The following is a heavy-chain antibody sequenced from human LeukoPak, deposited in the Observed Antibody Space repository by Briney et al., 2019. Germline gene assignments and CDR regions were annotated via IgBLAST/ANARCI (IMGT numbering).Heavy chain of an antibody. V-gene: IGHV4-39*01. CDR3: ARHSPPNWSGYYTPFDY. J-gene: IGHJ4*02. CDR2: IYYSGST. CDR1: GGSISSSSYY. Sequence: SETLSLTCTVSGGSISSSSYYWGWIRQPPGKGLEWIGSIYYSGSTYYNPSLKSRVTISVDTSKNQFPLRLSSVTAADTAVYYSARHSPPNWSGYYTPFDYWGQGILVTVSS. D-gene: IGHD3-3*01.